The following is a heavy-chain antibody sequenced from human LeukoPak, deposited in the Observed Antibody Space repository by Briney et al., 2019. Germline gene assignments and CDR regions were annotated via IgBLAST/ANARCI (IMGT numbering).Heavy chain of an antibody. D-gene: IGHD3-22*01. Sequence: GGSLRLSCAASGFTFSSYSMNWVRQAPGKGLEWVSSISSSSSYIYYADSVKGRFTISRDNAKNSLYLQMNSLRAEDTAVYYCARDHCLRGYYYDSSGYYPDDAFDIWGQGTMVTVSS. CDR1: GFTFSSYS. CDR3: ARDHCLRGYYYDSSGYYPDDAFDI. J-gene: IGHJ3*02. CDR2: ISSSSSYI. V-gene: IGHV3-21*01.